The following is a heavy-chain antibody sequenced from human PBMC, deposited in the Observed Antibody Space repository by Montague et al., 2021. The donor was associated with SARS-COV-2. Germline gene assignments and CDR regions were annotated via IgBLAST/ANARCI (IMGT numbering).Heavy chain of an antibody. D-gene: IGHD4-17*01. CDR1: GGSIRTSSYY. Sequence: SETLSLTCTVSGGSIRTSSYYWGWIRQPPGKGLDWIGCNYYSGSSYYNPSLKSRVTISVDTSKNQFSLKLSSVTAADTAVYYCAKRGGALDAFDIWGQGTRGIVSS. V-gene: IGHV4-39*01. CDR3: AKRGGALDAFDI. J-gene: IGHJ3*02. CDR2: NYYSGSS.